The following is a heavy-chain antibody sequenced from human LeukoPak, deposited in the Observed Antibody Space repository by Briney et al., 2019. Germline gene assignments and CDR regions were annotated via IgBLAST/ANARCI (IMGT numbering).Heavy chain of an antibody. V-gene: IGHV3-23*01. Sequence: PGGSLRLSCAASGFTFSSYSMNWVRQAPGKGLEWVSAISGSGGSTYYADSVKGRFTISRDNSKNTLYLQMNSLRAEDTAVYYCAKTPRGPGAFDIWGQGTMVTVSS. J-gene: IGHJ3*02. CDR1: GFTFSSYS. CDR2: ISGSGGST. D-gene: IGHD1-1*01. CDR3: AKTPRGPGAFDI.